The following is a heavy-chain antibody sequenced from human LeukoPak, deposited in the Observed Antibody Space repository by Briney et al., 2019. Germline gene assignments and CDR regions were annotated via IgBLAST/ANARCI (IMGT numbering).Heavy chain of an antibody. CDR2: ISSSSSYI. CDR1: GFIFSNAW. CDR3: ARVRMTNDAFDI. V-gene: IGHV3-21*01. J-gene: IGHJ3*02. Sequence: PGGSPRLSCAASGFIFSNAWMHWVRQAPGKGLEWVSSISSSSSYIYYADSVKGRFTISRDNAKNSLYLQMNSLRAEDTAVYYCARVRMTNDAFDIWGQGTMVTVSS. D-gene: IGHD2/OR15-2a*01.